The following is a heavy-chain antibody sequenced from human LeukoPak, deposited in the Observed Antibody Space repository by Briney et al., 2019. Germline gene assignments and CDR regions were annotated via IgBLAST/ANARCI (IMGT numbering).Heavy chain of an antibody. D-gene: IGHD5-18*01. V-gene: IGHV3-7*01. J-gene: IGHJ4*02. CDR1: EFTFSSYW. Sequence: GGSLRLSCVASEFTFSSYWMSWVRQAPGKGLEWVANIKGDGSEKKYVDSVTGRFTISRDNAKNSLYLQMHSLRAEDTAVYYCVRYSYGSDYWGQGTLVTVSS. CDR3: VRYSYGSDY. CDR2: IKGDGSEK.